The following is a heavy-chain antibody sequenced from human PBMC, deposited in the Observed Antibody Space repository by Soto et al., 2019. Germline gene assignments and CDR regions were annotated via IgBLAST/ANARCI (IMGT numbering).Heavy chain of an antibody. V-gene: IGHV3-7*01. CDR1: GVTFSSYW. CDR3: ARDIRAPLLWFGELHDNWFGP. Sequence: PAGCLGLSCAASGVTFSSYWMSGVRQAPGKGLEWVANIKQDGSEKYYVDSVKGRFTSSRENAKNSLYLQMNSLRAEDTAVYYCARDIRAPLLWFGELHDNWFGPWGQGTLVTVSS. CDR2: IKQDGSEK. D-gene: IGHD3-10*01. J-gene: IGHJ5*02.